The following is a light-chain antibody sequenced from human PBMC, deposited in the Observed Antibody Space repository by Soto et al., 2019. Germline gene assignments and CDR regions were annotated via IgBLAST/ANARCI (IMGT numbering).Light chain of an antibody. V-gene: IGKV3D-20*02. J-gene: IGKJ5*01. CDR1: QTVSITY. CDR3: QQHSNWSGVT. Sequence: DLTQPPSSLSRSPSESATLSCKAIQTVSITYLTWYQQKPGQAPRLLIFGASKRATGIPDRFSGSGSGTEFTLTISSLQSEDFAVYYCQQHSNWSGVTFGQGPRLEIK. CDR2: GAS.